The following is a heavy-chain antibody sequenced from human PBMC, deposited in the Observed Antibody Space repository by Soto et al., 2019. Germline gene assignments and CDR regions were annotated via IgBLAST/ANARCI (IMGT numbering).Heavy chain of an antibody. J-gene: IGHJ3*01. D-gene: IGHD6-19*01. CDR3: ARGGHGSSGWYFAFDV. Sequence: EVQLVESGGDLVQPGGSLRLSCAASGFTVSSNYMSWVRQAPGKGLEWVSVIYSGGSTYYADSVKGRFTISRDNSKNTLYLQMNSLRAEDTAVYYCARGGHGSSGWYFAFDVWGQGTMVTVSS. V-gene: IGHV3-66*01. CDR1: GFTVSSNY. CDR2: IYSGGST.